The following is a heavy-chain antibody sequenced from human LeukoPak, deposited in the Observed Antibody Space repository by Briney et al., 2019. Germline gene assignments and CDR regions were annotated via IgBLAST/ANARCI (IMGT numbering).Heavy chain of an antibody. Sequence: GGSLRLSCAASGFTFSNYWIHWVRQAPGKGLVWVSRINSDGSSRNYADSVKGRFTISRDNAKNTLYLQMNSLRAEDTAVYYCASASSHRIAAGGDYWGQGTLVTVSS. J-gene: IGHJ4*02. CDR3: ASASSHRIAAGGDY. CDR1: GFTFSNYW. V-gene: IGHV3-74*01. D-gene: IGHD6-13*01. CDR2: INSDGSSR.